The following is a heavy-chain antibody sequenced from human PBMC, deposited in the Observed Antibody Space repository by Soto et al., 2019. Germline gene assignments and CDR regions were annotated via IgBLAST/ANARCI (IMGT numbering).Heavy chain of an antibody. Sequence: QVQLVESGGGVVQPGRSLRLSCAASGFTFSSYAMHWVRQAPGKGLEWVAVISYDGSNKYYADSVKGRFTNSRDNSKNTLYLQMNSLTAEDTAVYYCARESYEYCISTSCYEVYFQHWGQGTLVTVSS. J-gene: IGHJ1*01. CDR2: ISYDGSNK. D-gene: IGHD2-2*01. CDR3: ARESYEYCISTSCYEVYFQH. CDR1: GFTFSSYA. V-gene: IGHV3-30-3*01.